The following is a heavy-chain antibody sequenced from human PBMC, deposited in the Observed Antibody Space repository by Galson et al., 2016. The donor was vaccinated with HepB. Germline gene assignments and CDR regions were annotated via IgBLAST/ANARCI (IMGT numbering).Heavy chain of an antibody. CDR3: TRGGDYGYK. J-gene: IGHJ4*02. CDR1: GFIFSDYS. CDR2: ITGDGSTT. D-gene: IGHD4-17*01. V-gene: IGHV3-74*03. Sequence: SLRLSCAASGFIFSDYSMHWVRQAPGKGLVWVSRITGDGSTTKYADSVKGRFIISRDNAKNTLYLQMTSLSAEDTAVYMCTRGGDYGYKWGQRTLVTVSP.